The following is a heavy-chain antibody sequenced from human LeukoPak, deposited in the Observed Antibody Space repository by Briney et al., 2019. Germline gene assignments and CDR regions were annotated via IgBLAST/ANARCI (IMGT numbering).Heavy chain of an antibody. CDR2: ISPNGVIT. Sequence: GGSLRLSCAASGFTFNTYVMNWVRQAPGKGLEWVSGISPNGVITYYADSVKGRFTISRDNSKNTVHLQMNSLRAEDTAMYYCARRAGDYSHPYDYWGQGTLVTVSS. CDR3: ARRAGDYSHPYDY. V-gene: IGHV3-23*01. J-gene: IGHJ4*02. D-gene: IGHD3-22*01. CDR1: GFTFNTYV.